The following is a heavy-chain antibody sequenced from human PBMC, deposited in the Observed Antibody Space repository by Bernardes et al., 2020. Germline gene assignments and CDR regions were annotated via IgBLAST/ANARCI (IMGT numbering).Heavy chain of an antibody. Sequence: GGSLRLSCAASGFTFDDYAMHWVRQAPGKGLEWVSGISWNSGSIGYADSVKGRFTISRDNAKNSLYLQMNSLRAEDTALYYCAKDSNPYCSGGSCYSGYFDYWGQGTLVTVYS. V-gene: IGHV3-9*01. CDR1: GFTFDDYA. CDR2: ISWNSGSI. D-gene: IGHD2-15*01. J-gene: IGHJ4*02. CDR3: AKDSNPYCSGGSCYSGYFDY.